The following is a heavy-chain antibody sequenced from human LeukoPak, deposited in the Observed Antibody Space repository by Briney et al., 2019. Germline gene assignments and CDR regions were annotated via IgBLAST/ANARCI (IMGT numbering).Heavy chain of an antibody. D-gene: IGHD3-22*01. V-gene: IGHV3-23*01. CDR3: AKNYVASGYSSCDS. CDR1: GFTFSSYA. J-gene: IGHJ5*01. Sequence: GGSLILSCSASGFTFSSYAVTWVRQAPGKGLEWVSTIATGGTTYYADSVKGRFTISRDNSQSTLYLQMNSLRAEDTALYYCAKNYVASGYSSCDSWGQGTLVTVSS. CDR2: IATGGTT.